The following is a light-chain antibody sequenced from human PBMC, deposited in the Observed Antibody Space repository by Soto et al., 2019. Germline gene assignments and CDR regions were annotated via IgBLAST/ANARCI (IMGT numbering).Light chain of an antibody. CDR1: QSVSSN. J-gene: IGKJ1*01. V-gene: IGKV3-15*01. CDR2: GAS. Sequence: EIVMTQSPATLSVSPGERATLSCRASQSVSSNLAWYQQKPGQAPRLLIYGASTRATGIPARFSGSGSGTEFPLTISSLKSEDFAAYYCQQYNIWWTFGQGTKVEIK. CDR3: QQYNIWWT.